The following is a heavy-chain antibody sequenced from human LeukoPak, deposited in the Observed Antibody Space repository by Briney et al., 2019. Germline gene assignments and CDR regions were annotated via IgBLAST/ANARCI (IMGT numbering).Heavy chain of an antibody. V-gene: IGHV4-39*07. Sequence: PSETLSLTCTVSSGSISSSSYYWGWIRQPPGKGLEWIGSFYYSGSTYYNPSLKSRVTISVDTSKNQFSLKLSSVTAADTAVYYCARVAIPYDISPYYDGYMDVWGKGTTVTVSS. J-gene: IGHJ6*03. CDR2: FYYSGST. CDR1: SGSISSSSYY. D-gene: IGHD3-22*01. CDR3: ARVAIPYDISPYYDGYMDV.